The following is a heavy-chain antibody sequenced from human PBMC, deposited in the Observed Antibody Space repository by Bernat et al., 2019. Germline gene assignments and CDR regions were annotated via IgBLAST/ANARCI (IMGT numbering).Heavy chain of an antibody. CDR3: ARVNDLVPWEYYMDV. D-gene: IGHD3-3*01. Sequence: QVQLQQWGAGLLKPSETLSLTCAVYGGSFSEYYWSWIRQPPGKGLEWIGEINHSGSTNYNPSLKSRVTISVDTSKNQFSLKLSSVTAADSAVYYCARVNDLVPWEYYMDVWGKGTTVTVSS. CDR2: INHSGST. CDR1: GGSFSEYY. V-gene: IGHV4-34*01. J-gene: IGHJ6*03.